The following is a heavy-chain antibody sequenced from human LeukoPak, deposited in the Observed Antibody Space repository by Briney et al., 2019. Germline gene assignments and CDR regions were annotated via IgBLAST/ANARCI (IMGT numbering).Heavy chain of an antibody. D-gene: IGHD3-22*01. V-gene: IGHV4-39*01. CDR1: GCSISSSSYY. CDR2: IYYSGST. Sequence: PSETLSLTCTVSGCSISSSSYYGGWIRQPPGKGLEWIGSIYYSGSTYYNPSLKSRVTISVDTSKNQFSLKLSPVTAADTAVYYCARRPRITRIVVDWGQGTLVTVSS. CDR3: ARRPRITRIVVD. J-gene: IGHJ4*02.